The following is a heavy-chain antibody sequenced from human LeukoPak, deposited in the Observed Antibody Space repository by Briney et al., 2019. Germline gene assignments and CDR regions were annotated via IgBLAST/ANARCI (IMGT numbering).Heavy chain of an antibody. CDR3: ARLGAVPAHFDY. Sequence: GGSLRLSCAASGFTFSDYYMSWIRQAPGKGLEWVSYISSSGSTIYYADSVRGRFTISRDNAKNSLYLQMNSLRAEDTALYYCARLGAVPAHFDYWGQGTLVTVSS. CDR1: GFTFSDYY. CDR2: ISSSGSTI. V-gene: IGHV3-11*01. J-gene: IGHJ4*02. D-gene: IGHD4/OR15-4a*01.